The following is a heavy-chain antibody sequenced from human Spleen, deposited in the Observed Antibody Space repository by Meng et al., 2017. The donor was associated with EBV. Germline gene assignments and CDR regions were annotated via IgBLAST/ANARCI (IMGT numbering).Heavy chain of an antibody. V-gene: IGHV4-39*07. J-gene: IGHJ4*02. Sequence: QVQLQDSGPGLVKPSETLALTCTVSGGYISSSSYYWGWIRQPPGKGLEWIGRIYYSGSTYYNPSLKSRVTISVDTSKNQFSLKLSSVTAADTAVYYCARDFHYYDSSGYFDYWGQGTLVTVSS. D-gene: IGHD3-22*01. CDR1: GGYISSSSYY. CDR2: IYYSGST. CDR3: ARDFHYYDSSGYFDY.